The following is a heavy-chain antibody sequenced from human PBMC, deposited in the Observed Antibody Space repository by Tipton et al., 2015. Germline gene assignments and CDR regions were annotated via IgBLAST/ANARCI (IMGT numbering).Heavy chain of an antibody. D-gene: IGHD4-17*01. CDR2: ISWDGVST. J-gene: IGHJ4*01. V-gene: IGHV3-43*01. CDR1: GFTFRNYG. CDR3: ARDRARPLRKRRGYYGDRLFDY. Sequence: SLRLSCAASGFTFRNYGMHWVRQAPGKGLEWVYLISWDGVSTYYGDSVKGRFTISRDKSKNSLYLQMNSLRTEDTALYYCARDRARPLRKRRGYYGDRLFDYWGQGPLVPVSS.